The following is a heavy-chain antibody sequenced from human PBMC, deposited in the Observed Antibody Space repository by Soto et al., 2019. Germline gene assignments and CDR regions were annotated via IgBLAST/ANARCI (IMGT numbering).Heavy chain of an antibody. CDR2: IYYSGST. CDR3: ARHKEYSSSSGYYGMDV. J-gene: IGHJ6*02. CDR1: GGSISSYY. D-gene: IGHD6-6*01. Sequence: SETLSLTCTVSGGSISSYYWSWIRQPPGKGLEWIGYIYYSGSTNYNPSLKSRVTISVDTSKNQFSLKLSSVTAADTAVYYCARHKEYSSSSGYYGMDVWGQGTTVTVSS. V-gene: IGHV4-59*08.